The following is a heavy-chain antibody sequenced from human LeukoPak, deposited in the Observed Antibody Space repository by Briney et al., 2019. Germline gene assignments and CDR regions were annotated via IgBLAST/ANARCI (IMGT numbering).Heavy chain of an antibody. CDR3: AGDRGYCGGDCYPEHNAFDI. Sequence: GGSLRLSCAASGFTFSSYSMNWVRQAPGKGLEWVSSISSSSSYIYYADSVKGRFTISRDNAKNSLYLQMNSLRAEDTAVYYCAGDRGYCGGDCYPEHNAFDIWGQGTMVTVSS. V-gene: IGHV3-21*01. CDR2: ISSSSSYI. CDR1: GFTFSSYS. J-gene: IGHJ3*02. D-gene: IGHD2-21*01.